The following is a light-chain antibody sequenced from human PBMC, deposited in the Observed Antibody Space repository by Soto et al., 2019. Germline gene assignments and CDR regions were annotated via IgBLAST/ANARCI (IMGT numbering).Light chain of an antibody. CDR1: QSVGKNY. CDR3: QQYASAPLT. V-gene: IGKV3-20*01. CDR2: DAS. Sequence: EIVLTQSLGTLSLSPGERATLSCRASQSVGKNYLAWFQQKPGQAPRLLLYDASSRATGVPDRFSGSGSGPDFTLTISRLEPEDFAVYYCQQYASAPLTFGGGTKVEIK. J-gene: IGKJ4*01.